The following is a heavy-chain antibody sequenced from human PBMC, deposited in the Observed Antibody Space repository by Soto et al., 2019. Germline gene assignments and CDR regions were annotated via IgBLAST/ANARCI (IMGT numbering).Heavy chain of an antibody. J-gene: IGHJ1*01. CDR3: ARGASLWYHAEYFQH. D-gene: IGHD3-10*01. V-gene: IGHV1-69*13. CDR1: GGTFSSYA. CDR2: IIPIFGTA. Sequence: ASVKVSCKASGGTFSSYAISWVRQAPGQGLEWMGGIIPIFGTANYAQKFQGRVTITADESTSTAYMELSSLRSEDTAVYYCARGASLWYHAEYFQHWGQGTLVTVSS.